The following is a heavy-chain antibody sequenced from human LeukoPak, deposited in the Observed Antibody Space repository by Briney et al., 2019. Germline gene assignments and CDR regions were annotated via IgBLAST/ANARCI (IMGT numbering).Heavy chain of an antibody. J-gene: IGHJ4*02. CDR3: AKERRGWYAEN. V-gene: IGHV3-21*01. D-gene: IGHD6-19*01. CDR2: ITGSSDFI. Sequence: GGSLRLSCAASRFTFSNYNMNWVRQAPGKGLEWVSSITGSSDFIYYADSVKGRFTISRDNAKNSLYLQMNSLRVEDTAVYYCAKERRGWYAENWGQGTLVTVSS. CDR1: RFTFSNYN.